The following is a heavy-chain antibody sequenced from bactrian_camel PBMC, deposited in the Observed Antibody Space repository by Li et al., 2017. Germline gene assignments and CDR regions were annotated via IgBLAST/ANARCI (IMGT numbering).Heavy chain of an antibody. Sequence: HVQLVESGGGSVQAGGSLTLSCAAGRYTYKRNCMGWFRQRPGKEREGVGVICGTGGITYYPDSVKGRFTISRESGKNTVHLQMTSLTPEDSGVYYCAGDRPYGAWYMESQYRYWGRGTQVTVS. CDR1: RYTYKRNC. J-gene: IGHJ4*01. V-gene: IGHV3-3*01. CDR2: ICGTGGIT. CDR3: AGDRPYGAWYMESQYRY. D-gene: IGHD6*01.